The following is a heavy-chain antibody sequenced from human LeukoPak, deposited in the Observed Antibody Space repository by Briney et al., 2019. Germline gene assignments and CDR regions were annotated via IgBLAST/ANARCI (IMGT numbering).Heavy chain of an antibody. D-gene: IGHD6-13*01. CDR1: QFNFNKFC. CDR2: VSGNGA. CDR3: AKDFEGEQQLAFDP. J-gene: IGHJ5*02. V-gene: IGHV3-23*01. Sequence: GGSLSLSCATSQFNFNKFCMTWVRQAPGEGLEWVASVSGNGAQYAASVQGRFAISRDNSKNTLYLQMNSVRAEDTAVYYCAKDFEGEQQLAFDPWGQGTLVTVSS.